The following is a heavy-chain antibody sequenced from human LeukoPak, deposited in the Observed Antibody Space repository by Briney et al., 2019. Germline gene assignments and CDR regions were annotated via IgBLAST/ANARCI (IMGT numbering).Heavy chain of an antibody. CDR1: GGSFSGYY. J-gene: IGHJ6*03. D-gene: IGHD3-3*01. Sequence: PSETLSLTCAVYGGSFSGYYWSWIRQPPGKGLEWIGEINHSGSTNYNPSLKSRVTISVDTSKNQFSLKLSSVTAADTAVYYCARGYFWSGYYTTRGGKNYYYYMDVWGKGTTVTVSS. V-gene: IGHV4-34*01. CDR3: ARGYFWSGYYTTRGGKNYYYYMDV. CDR2: INHSGST.